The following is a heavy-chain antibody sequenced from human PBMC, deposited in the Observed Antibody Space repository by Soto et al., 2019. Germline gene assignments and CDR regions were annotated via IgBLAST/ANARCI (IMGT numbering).Heavy chain of an antibody. Sequence: QVHLLQSGAEVQKPGASVKVSCKTSGYTFNDFGITWVRQAPGLGLEWLGWIYSKAGKMNFAPKFQNRVIMTTDTSTSTAFMELTSLTFDYSAIYFCARDIAFDIDYWGQGTLVTVS. CDR3: ARDIAFDIDY. CDR2: IYSKAGKM. V-gene: IGHV1-18*01. D-gene: IGHD2-15*01. CDR1: GYTFNDFG. J-gene: IGHJ4*02.